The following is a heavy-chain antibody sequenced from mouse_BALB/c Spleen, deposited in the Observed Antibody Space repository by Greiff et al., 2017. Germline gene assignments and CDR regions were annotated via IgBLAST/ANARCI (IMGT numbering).Heavy chain of an antibody. Sequence: EVNVVESGGGLVQPGGSLRLSCATSGFTFTDYYMSWVRQPPGKALEWLGFIRNKANGYTTEYSASVKGRFTISRDNSQSILYLQMNTLRAEDSATYYCARIYYDYDGFAYWGQGTLVTVSA. V-gene: IGHV7-3*02. CDR1: GFTFTDYY. CDR2: IRNKANGYTT. D-gene: IGHD2-4*01. J-gene: IGHJ3*01. CDR3: ARIYYDYDGFAY.